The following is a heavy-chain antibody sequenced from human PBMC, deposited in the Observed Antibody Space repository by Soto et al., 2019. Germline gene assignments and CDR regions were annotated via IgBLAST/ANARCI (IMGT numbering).Heavy chain of an antibody. Sequence: GGSLRLSCAASGFTFSSYWMHWVRQAPGKGLVWVSRINSDGSSTSYADSVKGRFTISRDNAKNTLYLQMNSLRAEDTAVYYCAPTRHRRAFDIWGQGTMVTVSS. CDR2: INSDGSST. CDR1: GFTFSSYW. J-gene: IGHJ3*02. D-gene: IGHD4-17*01. CDR3: APTRHRRAFDI. V-gene: IGHV3-74*01.